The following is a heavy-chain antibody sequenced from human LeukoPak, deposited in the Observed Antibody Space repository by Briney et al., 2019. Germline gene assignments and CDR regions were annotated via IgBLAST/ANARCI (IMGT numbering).Heavy chain of an antibody. Sequence: GGSLRLSCAASGFSFSDYYTSWVRQAPGKGLEWISSISSSSYTKYGDSVKGRFTISRDNAKNSLYLQMNSLRAEDTAVYYCARVPAGYTPDYWGQGTLVTVSS. CDR1: GFSFSDYY. J-gene: IGHJ4*02. D-gene: IGHD5-24*01. V-gene: IGHV3-11*05. CDR3: ARVPAGYTPDY. CDR2: ISSSSYT.